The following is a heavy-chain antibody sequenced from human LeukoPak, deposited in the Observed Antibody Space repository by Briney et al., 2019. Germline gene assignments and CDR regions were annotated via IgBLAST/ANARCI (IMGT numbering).Heavy chain of an antibody. Sequence: GGSLRLSCAASGFTFSDYYMSWIRQASGKGLEWVSYISSSGSTIYYADSVKGRFTISRDNAKNSLYLQMNSLRAEDTAVYYCARVPTVVTGYYFDYWGQGTLVTVSS. CDR3: ARVPTVVTGYYFDY. V-gene: IGHV3-11*01. J-gene: IGHJ4*02. CDR2: ISSSGSTI. CDR1: GFTFSDYY. D-gene: IGHD4-23*01.